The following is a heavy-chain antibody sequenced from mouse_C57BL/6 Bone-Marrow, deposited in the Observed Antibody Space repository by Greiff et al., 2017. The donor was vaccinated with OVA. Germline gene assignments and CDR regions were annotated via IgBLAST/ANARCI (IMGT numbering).Heavy chain of an antibody. D-gene: IGHD2-1*01. CDR2: ISYDGSN. J-gene: IGHJ2*01. V-gene: IGHV3-6*01. Sequence: EVQLQQSGPGLVKPSQSLSLTCSVTGYSITSGYYWNWIRQFPGNKLEWMGYISYDGSNNYNPSLKNRISITRDTSKNQFFLKLNSVTTEDTATYYCARDLLYWGQGTTLTVSS. CDR1: GYSITSGYY. CDR3: ARDLLY.